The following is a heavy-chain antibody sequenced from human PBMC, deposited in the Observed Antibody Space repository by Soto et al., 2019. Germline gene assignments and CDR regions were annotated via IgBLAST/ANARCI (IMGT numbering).Heavy chain of an antibody. J-gene: IGHJ4*02. CDR2: IYSGGST. Sequence: EVQLVESGGGLIQPGGSLRLSCAASGFTVSSNYMSWVRQAPGKGLEWVSIIYSGGSTYYADSVKGRFTISRDNSENTLYLQMNSLRAEDTAVYYCARGTDAKTFDYLGQGTLVTVSS. CDR1: GFTVSSNY. CDR3: ARGTDAKTFDY. V-gene: IGHV3-53*01.